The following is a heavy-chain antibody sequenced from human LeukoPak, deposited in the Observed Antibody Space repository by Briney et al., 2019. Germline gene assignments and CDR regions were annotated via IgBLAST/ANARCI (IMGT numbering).Heavy chain of an antibody. CDR3: ARERESSGYFDS. J-gene: IGHJ5*01. CDR1: GFTFGDYA. D-gene: IGHD3-3*01. V-gene: IGHV3-23*01. Sequence: GGSLRLSCVASGFTFGDYAMSWVRQAPGKGLEWVAAISGSGRKTYYKESVKGRFTISRDNPKRMLFLQMDSLRAEDTAVYYCARERESSGYFDSWGQGILVTVS. CDR2: ISGSGRKT.